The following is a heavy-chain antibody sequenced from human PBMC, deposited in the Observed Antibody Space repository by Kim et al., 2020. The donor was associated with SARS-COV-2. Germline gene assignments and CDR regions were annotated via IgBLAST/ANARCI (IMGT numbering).Heavy chain of an antibody. CDR3: AKDSVRLVLNSWFDP. CDR2: ISWNSGSI. J-gene: IGHJ5*02. V-gene: IGHV3-9*01. CDR1: GFTFDDYA. Sequence: GGSLRLSCAASGFTFDDYAMHWVRQAPVKGLEWVSGISWNSGSIGYADSVKGRFTISRDNAKNSLYLQMNSLRAEDTALYYCAKDSVRLVLNSWFDPWGQGTLVTVSS. D-gene: IGHD6-19*01.